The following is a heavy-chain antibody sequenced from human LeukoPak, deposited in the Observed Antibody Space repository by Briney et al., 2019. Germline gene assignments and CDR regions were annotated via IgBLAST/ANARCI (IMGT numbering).Heavy chain of an antibody. CDR3: ARDGSSPLDYGDYGAPGY. CDR1: GGTFSSYA. D-gene: IGHD4-17*01. J-gene: IGHJ4*02. CDR2: IIPIFGTA. V-gene: IGHV1-69*13. Sequence: ASVKVSCKASGGTFSSYAISWVRQAPGQGLEWMGGIIPIFGTANYAQKFQGRVTITADESTSTAYMELSSLRSEDTAVYYCARDGSSPLDYGDYGAPGYWGQGTLVTVSS.